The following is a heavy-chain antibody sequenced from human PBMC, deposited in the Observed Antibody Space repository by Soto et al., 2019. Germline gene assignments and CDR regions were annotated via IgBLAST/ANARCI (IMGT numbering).Heavy chain of an antibody. J-gene: IGHJ4*02. CDR1: GGSMIAYY. Sequence: PPETLSLTCTVSGGSMIAYYWNWMRQPPGKGLQWIGYTYYSGSTTYNPSLKSRVTISVDSSKNQFSLKLDSVTPADTAVYYCARDAAVPGESDRFDYWGQGTLVTVSS. CDR2: TYYSGST. V-gene: IGHV4-59*01. CDR3: ARDAAVPGESDRFDY. D-gene: IGHD6-19*01.